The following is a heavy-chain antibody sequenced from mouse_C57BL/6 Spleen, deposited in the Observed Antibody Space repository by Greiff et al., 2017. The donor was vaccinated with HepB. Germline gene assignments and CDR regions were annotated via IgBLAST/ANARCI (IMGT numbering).Heavy chain of an antibody. V-gene: IGHV5-4*03. CDR2: ISDGGSYT. D-gene: IGHD2-4*01. J-gene: IGHJ3*01. CDR1: GFTFSSYA. CDR3: SYDYDGFAY. Sequence: DVMLVESGGGLVKPGGSLKLSCAASGFTFSSYAMSWVRQTPEKRLEWVATISDGGSYTYYPDNVKGRFTISRDNAKNNLYLQMSHLKSEDTAMYYCSYDYDGFAYWGQGTLVTVSA.